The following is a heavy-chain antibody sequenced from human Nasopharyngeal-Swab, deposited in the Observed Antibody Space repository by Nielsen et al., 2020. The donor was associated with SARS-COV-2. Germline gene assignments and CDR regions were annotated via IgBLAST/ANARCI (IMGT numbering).Heavy chain of an antibody. Sequence: WIRQPPGKGLKWVGYVYYTGGTSYNPSLKSRVTISLDTSKKQFSLRLTSVTPADTAIYYCARMDAATDFWGQGTLVTVSS. CDR3: ARMDAATDF. CDR2: VYYTGGT. V-gene: IGHV4-59*08. J-gene: IGHJ4*02. D-gene: IGHD2-15*01.